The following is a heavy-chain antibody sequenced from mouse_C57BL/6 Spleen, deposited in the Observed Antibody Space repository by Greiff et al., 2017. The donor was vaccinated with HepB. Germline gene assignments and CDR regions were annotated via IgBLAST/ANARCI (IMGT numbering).Heavy chain of an antibody. D-gene: IGHD1-1*01. J-gene: IGHJ2*01. CDR3: ARTYYYGSSYGGSIYFDY. Sequence: EVQLQESGPVLVKPGASVKMSCKASGYTFTDYYMNWVKQSHGKSLEWIGVINPYNGGTSYNQKFKGKATLTVDKSSSTAYMELNSLTSEDSAVYYCARTYYYGSSYGGSIYFDYWGQGTTLTVSS. CDR2: INPYNGGT. CDR1: GYTFTDYY. V-gene: IGHV1-19*01.